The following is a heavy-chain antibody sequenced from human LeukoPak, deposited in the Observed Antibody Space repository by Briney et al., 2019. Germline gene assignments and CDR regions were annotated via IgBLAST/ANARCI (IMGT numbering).Heavy chain of an antibody. J-gene: IGHJ5*02. Sequence: SETLSLTCTVSGYSINSGYYWSWIRQPPGKGLEWIGEINHSGSTNYNPSLKSRVTISVDTSKNQFSLKLSSVTAADTAVYYCARHLPNPRGFDPWGQGTLVTVSS. CDR3: ARHLPNPRGFDP. CDR2: INHSGST. D-gene: IGHD1-14*01. V-gene: IGHV4-34*01. CDR1: GYSINSGYY.